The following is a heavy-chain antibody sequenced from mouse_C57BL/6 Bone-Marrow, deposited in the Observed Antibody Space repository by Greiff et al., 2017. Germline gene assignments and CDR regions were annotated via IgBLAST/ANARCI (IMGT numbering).Heavy chain of an antibody. D-gene: IGHD6-1*01. J-gene: IGHJ4*01. CDR2: IYPRSGNT. V-gene: IGHV1-81*01. CDR1: GYTFTSYG. Sequence: LEESGAELARPGASVKLSCKASGYTFTSYGISWVKQRTGQGLEWIGEIYPRSGNTYYNEKFKGKATLTADKSSSTAYMELRSLTSEDSAVYFCARRAPQRSFYYAMDYWGQGTSVTVSS. CDR3: ARRAPQRSFYYAMDY.